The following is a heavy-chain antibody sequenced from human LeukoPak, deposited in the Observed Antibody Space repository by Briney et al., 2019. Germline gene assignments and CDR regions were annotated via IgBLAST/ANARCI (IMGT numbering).Heavy chain of an antibody. CDR3: ARPPYSGSYSGAFDI. V-gene: IGHV3-21*04. CDR2: ISSSSSYI. J-gene: IGHJ3*02. Sequence: GGSLRLSCAASGFTFSSYSMNWVRQAPGKGLEWVSSISSSSSYIYYADSVKGRFTISRDNSKNTLYLQMNSLRAEDTAVYYCARPPYSGSYSGAFDIWGQGTMVTVSS. CDR1: GFTFSSYS. D-gene: IGHD1-26*01.